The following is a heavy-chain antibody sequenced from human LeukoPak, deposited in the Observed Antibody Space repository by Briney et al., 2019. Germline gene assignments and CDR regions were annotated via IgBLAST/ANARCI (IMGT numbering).Heavy chain of an antibody. Sequence: SQTLSLTCTISGDSVSSNSAAWHWIRQSPSRGLEWLGTTYYRSKRYNDYAVSVKSRITINSDTSKNQFSLHLNSVTPEDTAVYYCAREFTSADYFDYWGQGTLVTVSS. CDR3: AREFTSADYFDY. V-gene: IGHV6-1*01. CDR1: GDSVSSNSAA. J-gene: IGHJ4*02. CDR2: TYYRSKRYN.